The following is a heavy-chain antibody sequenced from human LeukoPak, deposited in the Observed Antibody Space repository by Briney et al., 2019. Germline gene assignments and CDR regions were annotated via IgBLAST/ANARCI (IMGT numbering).Heavy chain of an antibody. CDR2: IYYSGST. Sequence: SETLSLTCTVSGGSISSSSYYWGWIRQPPGKGLEWIGYIYYSGSTNYNPSLKSRVTISVDTSKNQFSLKLSSVTAADTAVYYCARDPAAAGRAPLDAFDIWGQRTMVTVSS. V-gene: IGHV4-61*01. J-gene: IGHJ3*02. D-gene: IGHD6-13*01. CDR3: ARDPAAAGRAPLDAFDI. CDR1: GGSISSSSYY.